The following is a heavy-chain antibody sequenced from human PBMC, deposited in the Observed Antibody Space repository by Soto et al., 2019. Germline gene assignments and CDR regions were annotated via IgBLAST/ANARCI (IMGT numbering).Heavy chain of an antibody. Sequence: SETLSLTCVVYGGSFSSYYWSWIRQPAGKGLEWIGRIYTSGSTNYNPSLKSRVTMSVDTSKNQFSLKLSSVTAADTAVYYCARDSRDYYDSSGYYYWGQGTLVTVSS. D-gene: IGHD3-22*01. V-gene: IGHV4-4*07. CDR1: GGSFSSYY. CDR2: IYTSGST. J-gene: IGHJ4*02. CDR3: ARDSRDYYDSSGYYY.